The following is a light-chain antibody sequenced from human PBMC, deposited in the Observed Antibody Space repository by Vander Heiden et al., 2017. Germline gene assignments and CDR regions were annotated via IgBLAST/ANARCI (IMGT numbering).Light chain of an antibody. CDR2: AAS. J-gene: IGKJ1*01. CDR3: QQSYGTPWT. V-gene: IGKV1-39*01. Sequence: DIQMTQSPSSLSASVGDRVTITCRASQRISGYVSWYQQRPGKAPKLLIYAASNLQSGVPSRFSGSGSGTDFTLIISSLQPEDFATYSCQQSYGTPWTFGQGTKVEIK. CDR1: QRISGY.